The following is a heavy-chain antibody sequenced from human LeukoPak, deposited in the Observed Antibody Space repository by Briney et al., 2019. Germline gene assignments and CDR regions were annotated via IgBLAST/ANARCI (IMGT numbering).Heavy chain of an antibody. D-gene: IGHD3/OR15-3a*01. CDR3: AKANYCDFWSGYYPIDY. Sequence: GGSLRLSCAASGFTISSYAMSWVRQAPGKGLEWVSAISGSGGSTYYADSVKGRFTISRDNSKNTLYLQMNSLRAEDADVYDCAKANYCDFWSGYYPIDYWGQGTLVTVSS. CDR1: GFTISSYA. V-gene: IGHV3-23*01. J-gene: IGHJ4*02. CDR2: ISGSGGST.